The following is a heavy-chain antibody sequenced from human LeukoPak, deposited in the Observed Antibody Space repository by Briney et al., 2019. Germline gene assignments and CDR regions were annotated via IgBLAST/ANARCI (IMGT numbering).Heavy chain of an antibody. CDR2: IIPIFGTA. CDR3: AREQQWPYYFDY. J-gene: IGHJ4*02. CDR1: GYTFTSYA. V-gene: IGHV1-69*13. D-gene: IGHD6-19*01. Sequence: VASVKVSCKASGYTFTSYAMHWVRQAPGQGLEWMGGIIPIFGTANYAQKFQGRVTITADESTSTAYMELSSLRSEDTAVYYCAREQQWPYYFDYWGQGTLVTVSS.